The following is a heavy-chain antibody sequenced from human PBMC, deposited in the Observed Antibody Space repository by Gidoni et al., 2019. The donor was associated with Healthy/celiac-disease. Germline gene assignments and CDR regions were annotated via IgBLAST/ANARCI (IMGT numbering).Heavy chain of an antibody. CDR2: IYYSGST. D-gene: IGHD6-13*01. Sequence: QVQLQESGPGLVKPSQTLSLPCTVSGGSISSGGYYWSWIRQHPGKGLEWIGYIYYSGSTYYTPSLKSRVTISVDTSKNQFSLKLSSVTAADTAVYYCARAAAAGTFYYYYGMDVWGQGTTVTVSS. J-gene: IGHJ6*02. V-gene: IGHV4-31*03. CDR3: ARAAAAGTFYYYYGMDV. CDR1: GGSISSGGYY.